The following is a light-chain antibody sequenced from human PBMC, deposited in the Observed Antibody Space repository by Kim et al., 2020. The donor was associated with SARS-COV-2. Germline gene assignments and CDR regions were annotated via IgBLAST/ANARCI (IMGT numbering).Light chain of an antibody. J-gene: IGKJ4*01. Sequence: FLCPGARATLSCRASQSVSSDLAWYQQKPGQAPRLLIYDASNRATGIPARFSGSGSGTDFTLTISSLEPEDFAVYYCQQRSNWLTFGGGTKVDIK. CDR2: DAS. CDR1: QSVSSD. CDR3: QQRSNWLT. V-gene: IGKV3-11*01.